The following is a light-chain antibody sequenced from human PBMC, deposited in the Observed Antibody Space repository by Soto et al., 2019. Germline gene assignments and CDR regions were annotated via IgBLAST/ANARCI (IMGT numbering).Light chain of an antibody. V-gene: IGKV3-11*01. Sequence: EIVLTQSPATLSFSPGERSTLSCRASQSFSSFLAWYQQKPGQAPRLLIYDTSNRATGIPARFSGSGSGTDFTLTIDGLEPEDFVVYYCQQYGYSPITFGQGTRLEIK. CDR2: DTS. CDR3: QQYGYSPIT. CDR1: QSFSSF. J-gene: IGKJ5*01.